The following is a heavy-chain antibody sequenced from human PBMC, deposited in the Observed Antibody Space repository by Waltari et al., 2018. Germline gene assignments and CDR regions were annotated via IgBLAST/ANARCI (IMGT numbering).Heavy chain of an antibody. D-gene: IGHD4-17*01. CDR1: GGSFSGYY. CDR3: AKLPSLRSGNWFDP. J-gene: IGHJ5*02. CDR2: INHRGST. V-gene: IGHV4-34*01. Sequence: QVQLQQWGAGLLKPSETLSLTCAVYGGSFSGYYWSWIRQPPGKGLEWIGEINHRGSTNYNPSLKSRVTISVDTSKNTLYLQMNSLRAEDTAVYYCAKLPSLRSGNWFDPWGQGTLVTVSS.